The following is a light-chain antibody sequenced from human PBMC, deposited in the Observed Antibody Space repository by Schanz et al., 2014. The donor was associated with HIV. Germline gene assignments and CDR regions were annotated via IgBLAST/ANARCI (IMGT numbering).Light chain of an antibody. CDR3: SSFTSSFTYV. Sequence: QSALTQPASVSGSPGQSITMSCTGASSDVGHYKSVSWYQHHPGEAPKLMIYDVGNRPSGVSDRFSGSRSGNTASLTISGLQADDEADYYCSSFTSSFTYVFGTGTKLTVL. CDR2: DVG. J-gene: IGLJ1*01. V-gene: IGLV2-14*03. CDR1: SSDVGHYKS.